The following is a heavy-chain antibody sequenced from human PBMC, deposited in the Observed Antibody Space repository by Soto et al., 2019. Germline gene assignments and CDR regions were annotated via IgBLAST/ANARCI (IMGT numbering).Heavy chain of an antibody. CDR3: ARGVYGSTTYWGWFDP. CDR1: GGSINNDHW. Sequence: QVQLQESGPGLVKPSGTLALTCAVYGGSINNDHWWSWVRQAPGKGLEWIGEIDHSGSVNYKSSLESRVTISLDKSKNQFFLRLTSVTAADTAVYYCARGVYGSTTYWGWFDPWGQGTLVTVSS. CDR2: IDHSGSV. D-gene: IGHD3-10*01. J-gene: IGHJ5*02. V-gene: IGHV4-4*02.